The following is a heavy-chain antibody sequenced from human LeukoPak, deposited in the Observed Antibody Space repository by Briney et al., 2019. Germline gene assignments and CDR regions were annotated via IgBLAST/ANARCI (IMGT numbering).Heavy chain of an antibody. V-gene: IGHV3-11*01. J-gene: IGHJ5*02. D-gene: IGHD3-10*01. CDR2: ISPGGSTI. Sequence: PGGSLRLSCAASGFSFSDYYMNWIRQAPGKGLEWVAHISPGGSTIDYAGSVKGRFTISRDNAKKSLYLQMNSLRIEDTAVYYCARDHHFYGSGSPFDPWGQGTLVTVSS. CDR1: GFSFSDYY. CDR3: ARDHHFYGSGSPFDP.